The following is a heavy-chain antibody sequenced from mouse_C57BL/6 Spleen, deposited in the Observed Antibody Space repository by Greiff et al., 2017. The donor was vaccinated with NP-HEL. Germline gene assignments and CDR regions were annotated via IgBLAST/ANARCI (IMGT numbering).Heavy chain of an antibody. V-gene: IGHV1-61*01. CDR1: GYTFTSYW. D-gene: IGHD1-1*01. CDR2: IYPSDSET. CDR3: ARGAVVASYYYAMDY. J-gene: IGHJ4*01. Sequence: QVQLQQPGAELVRPGSSVKLSCKASGYTFTSYWMDWVKQRPGQGLEWIGNIYPSDSETHYNQKFKDKATLTVDKSSSTAYMQLSSLTSEDSAVYYCARGAVVASYYYAMDYWGQGTSVTVSS.